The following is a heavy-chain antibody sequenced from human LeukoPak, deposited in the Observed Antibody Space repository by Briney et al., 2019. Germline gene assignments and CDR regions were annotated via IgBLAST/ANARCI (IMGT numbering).Heavy chain of an antibody. V-gene: IGHV4-59*12. J-gene: IGHJ4*02. CDR1: GGSISSSY. Sequence: SETLSLTCSVSGGSISSSYWSWIRQPPGKGLEWIGYIHYSGSTNYNPSLKSRVTMSVDTSKNQFSLRLSSVTAADTAIYYCARGISGSGSYGHFDYWGQGILVTVSS. CDR2: IHYSGST. CDR3: ARGISGSGSYGHFDY. D-gene: IGHD1-26*01.